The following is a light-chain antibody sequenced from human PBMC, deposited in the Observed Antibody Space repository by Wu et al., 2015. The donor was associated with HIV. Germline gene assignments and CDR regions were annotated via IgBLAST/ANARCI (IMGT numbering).Light chain of an antibody. CDR1: QSVSSSY. CDR2: GAS. J-gene: IGKJ4*01. CDR3: QQYSSWVVS. V-gene: IGKV3-20*01. Sequence: EIVLTQSPGTLSLSPGERATLSCRASQSVSSSYLAWYQQKPGQAPRLLIYGASSRATGIPDRFSGSGSGTDFTLTISSLQSEDCAVYYCQQYSSWVVSFGGGPRWRSN.